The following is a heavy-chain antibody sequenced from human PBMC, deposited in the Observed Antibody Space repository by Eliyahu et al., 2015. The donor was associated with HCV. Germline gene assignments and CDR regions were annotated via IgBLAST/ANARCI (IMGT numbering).Heavy chain of an antibody. CDR3: ARLRVGATTDY. CDR1: XGSISSSSYY. J-gene: IGHJ4*02. D-gene: IGHD1-26*01. Sequence: QLQLQESGPGLVKPSETLSLTCTVSXGSISSSSYYWGWIRQPPGKGLEWIGSIYYRGSTYYNPSLKSRVTISVDTSKNQFSLKLSSVTAADTAVYYCARLRVGATTDYWGQGTLVTVSS. V-gene: IGHV4-39*01. CDR2: IYYRGST.